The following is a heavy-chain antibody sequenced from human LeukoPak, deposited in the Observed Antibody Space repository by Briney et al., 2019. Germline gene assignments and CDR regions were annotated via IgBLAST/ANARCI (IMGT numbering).Heavy chain of an antibody. CDR2: IRSKPSSYTT. V-gene: IGHV3-73*01. D-gene: IGHD2-15*01. J-gene: IGHJ4*02. CDR1: GFAFSGFY. Sequence: PGGSLKLSCAASGFAFSGFYMHWVRQAPGRGLEWVALIRSKPSSYTTVYAAWVKGRFTRSREDSKNTAYLQMDSLKAEGTSVYYCTRQDCSGGRCSYVDYWGQGTLVTVSS. CDR3: TRQDCSGGRCSYVDY.